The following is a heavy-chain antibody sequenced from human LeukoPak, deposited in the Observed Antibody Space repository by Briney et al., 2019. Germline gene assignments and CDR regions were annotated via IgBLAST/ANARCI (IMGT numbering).Heavy chain of an antibody. V-gene: IGHV4-34*01. Sequence: SETLSLTCAVYGGSFSSYYWSWIRQPPGKGLEWIGEINHSGSTNYNPSLKSRVTISVDTSKNQFSLKLSSVTAADTAVYYCASRGDYDILTGYSSLGFTFDYWGQGTLVTVSS. CDR1: GGSFSSYY. J-gene: IGHJ4*02. CDR3: ASRGDYDILTGYSSLGFTFDY. D-gene: IGHD3-9*01. CDR2: INHSGST.